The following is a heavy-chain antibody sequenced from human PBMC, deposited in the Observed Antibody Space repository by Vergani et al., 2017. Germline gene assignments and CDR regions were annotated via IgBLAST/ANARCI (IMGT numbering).Heavy chain of an antibody. CDR3: AVRPRVNLVGGEIVTKRTFDY. Sequence: QVQLQQWGAGVVKPSGTQSLTGAVFGESFSSFYWSWIRQPPGKGLEWIGEINNDGHTNYNPSLESRVTVSRDTAKNQFSLNLMSVTAADTAMYYCAVRPRVNLVGGEIVTKRTFDYWSQGSLVTVSS. V-gene: IGHV4-34*02. D-gene: IGHD3-10*01. CDR1: GESFSSFY. CDR2: INNDGHT. J-gene: IGHJ4*02.